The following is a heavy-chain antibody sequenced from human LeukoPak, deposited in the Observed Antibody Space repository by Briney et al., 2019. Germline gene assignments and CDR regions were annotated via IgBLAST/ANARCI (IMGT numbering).Heavy chain of an antibody. CDR3: AKDGWDEGESDY. CDR2: ISGSGGST. D-gene: IGHD3-16*01. V-gene: IGHV3-23*01. CDR1: GFTFSSYA. Sequence: GGSLRLSCAASGFTFSSYAMSWDRQAPGKGLEWVSAISGSGGSTYYADSVKGRFTISRDNSKNTLYLQMNSLRAEDTAVYYCAKDGWDEGESDYWGQGTLVTVSS. J-gene: IGHJ4*02.